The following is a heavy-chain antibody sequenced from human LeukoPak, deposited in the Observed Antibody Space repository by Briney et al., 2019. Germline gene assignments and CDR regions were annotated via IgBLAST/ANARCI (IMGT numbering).Heavy chain of an antibody. Sequence: PGGSLRLSCAASGFTFSHYAMTWVRRGPGQGLEWVSTVSESGDSIYYADSVKGRFIISRDNSKNTTYLQMNSLRAEDTATYYCARGHHGDSWGQGTLVTVSS. D-gene: IGHD1-14*01. CDR2: VSESGDSI. CDR1: GFTFSHYA. CDR3: ARGHHGDS. J-gene: IGHJ4*02. V-gene: IGHV3-23*01.